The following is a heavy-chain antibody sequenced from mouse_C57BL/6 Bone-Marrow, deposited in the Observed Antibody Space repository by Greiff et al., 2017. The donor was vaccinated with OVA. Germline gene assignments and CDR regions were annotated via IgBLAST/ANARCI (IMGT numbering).Heavy chain of an antibody. CDR1: GFTFSDYG. J-gene: IGHJ2*01. D-gene: IGHD2-3*01. CDR3: AGGYSYYFDY. Sequence: DVHLVESGGGLVKPGGSLTLSCAASGFTFSDYGMHWVRQAPEKGLEWVAYISSGSSTIYYADTVKGRFTISRDNAKNTLFLQMTSLRSEDTAMYYCAGGYSYYFDYWGQGTTLTVAS. V-gene: IGHV5-17*01. CDR2: ISSGSSTI.